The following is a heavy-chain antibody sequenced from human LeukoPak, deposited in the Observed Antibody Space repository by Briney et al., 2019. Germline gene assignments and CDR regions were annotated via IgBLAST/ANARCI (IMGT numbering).Heavy chain of an antibody. Sequence: GGSLRLSCAASGFTFSSYSMNWVRQAPGKGLEWVSSISSSSSYIYYADSVKGRFTISRDNAKNSLYLQMNSLGAEDTAVYYCARGYCSGGSCQYYFDYWGQGTLVTVSS. J-gene: IGHJ4*02. D-gene: IGHD2-15*01. CDR1: GFTFSSYS. CDR2: ISSSSSYI. V-gene: IGHV3-21*01. CDR3: ARGYCSGGSCQYYFDY.